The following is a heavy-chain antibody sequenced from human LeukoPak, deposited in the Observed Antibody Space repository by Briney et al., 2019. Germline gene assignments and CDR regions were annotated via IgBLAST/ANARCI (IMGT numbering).Heavy chain of an antibody. Sequence: PGGSLRLSCLASGFTFGNYAMTWFRQAPGKGLEWLGFIRSEVYGGTTEYAASVKGRFTFSRDDSKNTVYLQMNSLRIEDTGVYFCTRDSDSGWFDPWGQGALVTVSS. J-gene: IGHJ5*02. CDR3: TRDSDSGWFDP. D-gene: IGHD4/OR15-4a*01. V-gene: IGHV3-49*03. CDR1: GFTFGNYA. CDR2: IRSEVYGGTT.